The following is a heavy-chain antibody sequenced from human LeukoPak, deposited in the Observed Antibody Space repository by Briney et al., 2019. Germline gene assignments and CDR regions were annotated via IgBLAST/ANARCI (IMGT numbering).Heavy chain of an antibody. Sequence: PGGSLRLSCVTSGFMFSTYAMSWVRQAPGKGLEWVSIISGSGERTYYADSVKGRFPVSRDNSKNTLYLQMKSLRAEDTAVYYCVSQSYSGSDNYYFHYWGQGTLVAVSS. CDR3: VSQSYSGSDNYYFHY. J-gene: IGHJ4*02. CDR2: ISGSGERT. CDR1: GFMFSTYA. D-gene: IGHD1-26*01. V-gene: IGHV3-23*01.